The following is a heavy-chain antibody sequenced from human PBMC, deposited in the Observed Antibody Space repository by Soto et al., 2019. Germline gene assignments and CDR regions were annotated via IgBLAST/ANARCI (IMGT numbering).Heavy chain of an antibody. V-gene: IGHV5-51*01. CDR3: ARWGGPAAGIQFDY. CDR2: IYPGDSDT. Sequence: PGESLKISCKCSGYSFTSYLIGLVREMPGKGMEWMGIIYPGDSDTRYSPSFQGQVTISADKSTSTAYLQWSSLKASGTDMYYCARWGGPAAGIQFDYWGLGTLVTVSS. J-gene: IGHJ4*01. D-gene: IGHD6-13*01. CDR1: GYSFTSYL.